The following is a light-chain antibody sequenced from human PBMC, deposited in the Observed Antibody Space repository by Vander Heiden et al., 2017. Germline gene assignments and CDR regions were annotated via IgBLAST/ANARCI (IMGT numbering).Light chain of an antibody. V-gene: IGKV1-39*01. J-gene: IGKJ2*01. CDR1: QRISTY. CDR2: AAS. CDR3: QQSHRTPPYT. Sequence: DIQMTQSPSSLSASVGDRVTITCRASQRISTYLNWYQQKPGKAPKLLIYAASTLQSGVPSRFSGSGSGTDFTLTISSLQPEDFATYYCQQSHRTPPYTFGQGTKLEIK.